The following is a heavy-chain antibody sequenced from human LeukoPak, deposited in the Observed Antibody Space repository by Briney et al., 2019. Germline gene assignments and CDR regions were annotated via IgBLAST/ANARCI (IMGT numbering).Heavy chain of an antibody. Sequence: AAVKVSCKASGYTFTSYDINWVRQATGQGLEWMGGMNPNSGNTGYAQKFQGRVTMTRNTSISTAYRELSSVRSEDTAVYYCARGKKRGSDDYWGQGTLVTVSS. CDR3: ARGKKRGSDDY. CDR2: MNPNSGNT. D-gene: IGHD3-10*01. V-gene: IGHV1-8*01. CDR1: GYTFTSYD. J-gene: IGHJ4*02.